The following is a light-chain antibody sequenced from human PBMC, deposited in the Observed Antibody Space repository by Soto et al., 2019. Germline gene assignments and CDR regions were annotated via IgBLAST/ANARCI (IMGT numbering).Light chain of an antibody. Sequence: EVVLTQSPAALSLSPGERATLSCRASQSLTSYLAWYQQKPGQAPRLLIYGASTRATGAPARFSGSGSGTEFTLTISSLQSEDFAVYYCQQYNNWPLTFGGGTKVDIK. CDR3: QQYNNWPLT. CDR2: GAS. CDR1: QSLTSY. J-gene: IGKJ4*01. V-gene: IGKV3-15*01.